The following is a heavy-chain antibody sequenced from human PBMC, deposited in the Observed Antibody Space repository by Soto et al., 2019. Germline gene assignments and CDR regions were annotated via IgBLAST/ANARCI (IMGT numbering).Heavy chain of an antibody. D-gene: IGHD3-3*01. V-gene: IGHV1-8*01. CDR2: MNPNSGNT. CDR3: ARRNIQMDGYDFWSGSKRKYYYYMDV. J-gene: IGHJ6*03. CDR1: GYTFTSYD. Sequence: ASVKVSCKASGYTFTSYDINWVRQATGQGLEWMGWMNPNSGNTGYAQKFQGRVTMTRNTSISTAYRELCSLRSEDPAVYYCARRNIQMDGYDFWSGSKRKYYYYMDVWGKGTTVTVSS.